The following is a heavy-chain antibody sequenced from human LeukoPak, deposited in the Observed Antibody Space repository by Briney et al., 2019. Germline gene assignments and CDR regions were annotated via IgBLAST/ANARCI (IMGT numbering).Heavy chain of an antibody. Sequence: PGGSLRLSCAASGFTFDDYGMRWVRRAPGKGLEWVSGNNWNGKTIYPGSVQGRFTISKDNDKNSVYLQMNSLRAEDTALYFCARGGIFGVLIRFDPWGQGTLVTVSS. V-gene: IGHV3-20*04. CDR1: GFTFDDYG. J-gene: IGHJ5*02. CDR3: ARGGIFGVLIRFDP. CDR2: NNWNGKT. D-gene: IGHD3-3*01.